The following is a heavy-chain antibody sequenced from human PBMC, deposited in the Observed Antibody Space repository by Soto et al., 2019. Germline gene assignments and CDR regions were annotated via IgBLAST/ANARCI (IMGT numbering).Heavy chain of an antibody. J-gene: IGHJ4*02. Sequence: SETLSLTCTVSGGSISSSSYYWGWIRQPPGKGLEWIGCIYYSGSTYYNPSLKSRVTISVDTSKNQFSLKLSSVTAADTAVYYCAIQPYANDYGDYWGQGTLVTVSS. V-gene: IGHV4-39*01. CDR1: GGSISSSSYY. D-gene: IGHD3-16*01. CDR3: AIQPYANDYGDY. CDR2: IYYSGST.